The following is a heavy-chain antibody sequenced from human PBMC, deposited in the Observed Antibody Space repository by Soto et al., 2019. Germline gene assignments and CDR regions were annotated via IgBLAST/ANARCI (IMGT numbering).Heavy chain of an antibody. CDR2: IWYDGSKK. J-gene: IGHJ4*02. V-gene: IGHV3-33*01. Sequence: SLRLSCAASGFSFRSYVMHWVRQSPGKGLEWVATIWYDGSKKYYGESVKGRFSVSRDNSKSTLDLQMNSLRVEDTGVYYCAREHGYCSGGTCPSELDFWGQGALVTVSS. CDR3: AREHGYCSGGTCPSELDF. CDR1: GFSFRSYV. D-gene: IGHD2-15*01.